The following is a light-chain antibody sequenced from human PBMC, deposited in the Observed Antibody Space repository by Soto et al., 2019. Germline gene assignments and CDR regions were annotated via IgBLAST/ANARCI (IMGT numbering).Light chain of an antibody. CDR2: DAY. J-gene: IGKJ5*01. CDR3: QQRHRWPIT. V-gene: IGKV3-11*01. Sequence: EVLLTQSPVTLSLSPGERATLSCRASQSFRGLLAWYQQKPGQAPRLLIYDAYNRATGIPPRFSGSGSGTDFTLTISSLEPEDSAVYYCQQRHRWPITFGQGTRLEIK. CDR1: QSFRGL.